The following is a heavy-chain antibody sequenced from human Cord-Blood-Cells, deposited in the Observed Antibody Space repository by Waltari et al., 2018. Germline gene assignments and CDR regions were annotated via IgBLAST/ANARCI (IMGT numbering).Heavy chain of an antibody. CDR1: GYTFTGYY. CDR2: NNPNSGGT. D-gene: IGHD1-26*01. CDR3: ARDKGIRYSGSYYAFDI. Sequence: QVQLVQSGAEVKKPGASVKVSCKASGYTFTGYYMHWVRQAPGQGLEWMGWNNPNSGGTNDAQKLQGRVTMTRDTAISTAYMELSRLRSDDTAVYYCARDKGIRYSGSYYAFDIWGQGTMVTVSS. J-gene: IGHJ3*02. V-gene: IGHV1-2*02.